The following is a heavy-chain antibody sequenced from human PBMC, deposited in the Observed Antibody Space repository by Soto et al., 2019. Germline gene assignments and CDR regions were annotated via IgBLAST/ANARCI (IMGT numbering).Heavy chain of an antibody. V-gene: IGHV1-18*04. J-gene: IGHJ4*02. Sequence: ASVNVSCKASGYTITSNAISCVRQDPGQGLEWMGWISAYNGNTNYAQKLQGRVTMTTDTSTSTAYMELRSLRSDDTAVYYCASYNSGSYPETAFDYWGQGTLVTVSS. D-gene: IGHD1-26*01. CDR2: ISAYNGNT. CDR3: ASYNSGSYPETAFDY. CDR1: GYTITSNA.